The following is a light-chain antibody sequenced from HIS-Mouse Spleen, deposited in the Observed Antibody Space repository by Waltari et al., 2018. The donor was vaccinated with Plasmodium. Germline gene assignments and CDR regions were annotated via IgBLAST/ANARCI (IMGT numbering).Light chain of an antibody. CDR3: CSYAGSSTWV. J-gene: IGLJ3*02. CDR2: EGS. CDR1: RRDVGSYNL. Sequence: QSALTQPASVSGSPGQSITIPCPGTRRDVGSYNLVSWYQQHPGKAPKLMIYEGSKRPSGVSNRFSGSKSGNTASLTISGLQAEDEADYYCCSYAGSSTWVFGGGTKLTVL. V-gene: IGLV2-23*01.